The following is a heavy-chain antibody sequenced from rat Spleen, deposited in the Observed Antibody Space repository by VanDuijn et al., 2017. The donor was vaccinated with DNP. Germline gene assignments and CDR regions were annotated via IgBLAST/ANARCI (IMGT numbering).Heavy chain of an antibody. CDR1: GFTFRNYG. Sequence: EVQLVESGGGLVQPGRSLKLSCAASGFTFRNYGMAWVRQAPTKGLGWVASISTGGDSTYYRDSVKGRFTISRDNAKSTLYLQMDSLRSEDTATYYCARGGLYGGYSDYFDYWGQGVMVTVSS. J-gene: IGHJ2*01. CDR3: ARGGLYGGYSDYFDY. CDR2: ISTGGDST. V-gene: IGHV5S13*01. D-gene: IGHD1-11*01.